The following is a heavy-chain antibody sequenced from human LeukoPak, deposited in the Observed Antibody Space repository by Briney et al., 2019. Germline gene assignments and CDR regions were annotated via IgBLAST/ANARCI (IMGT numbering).Heavy chain of an antibody. Sequence: PGGPLRLSCAASGFTFSSYAMSWVRQAPGKGLEWVSAISGSGGSTYYADSVKGRFTISRDNSKNTLYLQVNSLRAEDTAVYYCAKARAGYNSYYFDYWGQGTLVTVSS. D-gene: IGHD5-24*01. CDR2: ISGSGGST. CDR1: GFTFSSYA. J-gene: IGHJ4*02. V-gene: IGHV3-23*01. CDR3: AKARAGYNSYYFDY.